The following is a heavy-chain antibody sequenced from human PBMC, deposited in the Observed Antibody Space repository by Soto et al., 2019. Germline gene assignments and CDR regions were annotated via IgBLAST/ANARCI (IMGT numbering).Heavy chain of an antibody. D-gene: IGHD2-15*01. Sequence: QVQLQESGPGLVKLSETLSLTCSVSGGSMIRHYWSWIRQPPGKGLEWIGYIHYSGSTDYNPSLKSRLTISVATSKNQFSLKLSSVTAADTAVYYCARGGWSLDYWGQGTLVTVSS. CDR2: IHYSGST. CDR1: GGSMIRHY. V-gene: IGHV4-59*11. CDR3: ARGGWSLDY. J-gene: IGHJ4*02.